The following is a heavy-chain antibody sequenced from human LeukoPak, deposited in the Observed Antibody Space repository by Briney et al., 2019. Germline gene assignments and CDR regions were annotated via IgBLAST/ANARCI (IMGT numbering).Heavy chain of an antibody. Sequence: GGTLRLSCAASGFTLSSYGMTWVRQAPGKGLEGVSSISSSSSYIYYADSVKGRFTISRDNAKNSLYLQMNSLRAEDTAVYYCTRDRLLGYYDSSGLDYWGQGTLVTVSS. CDR2: ISSSSSYI. V-gene: IGHV3-21*01. CDR1: GFTLSSYG. CDR3: TRDRLLGYYDSSGLDY. J-gene: IGHJ4*02. D-gene: IGHD3-22*01.